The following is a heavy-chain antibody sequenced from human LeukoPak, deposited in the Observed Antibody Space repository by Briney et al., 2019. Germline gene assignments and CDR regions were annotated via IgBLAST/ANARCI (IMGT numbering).Heavy chain of an antibody. CDR1: GYSFTSYW. CDR3: ARSVGVEMATISWFDP. Sequence: GESLKISCKGSGYSFTSYWIGWVRQMPGKGLEWMGIIYPGDSDTRYSPSFQGQVTISADKSISTAYLQWSSLKASDTAMHYCARSVGVEMATISWFDPWGQGTLVTVSS. D-gene: IGHD5-24*01. CDR2: IYPGDSDT. J-gene: IGHJ5*02. V-gene: IGHV5-51*01.